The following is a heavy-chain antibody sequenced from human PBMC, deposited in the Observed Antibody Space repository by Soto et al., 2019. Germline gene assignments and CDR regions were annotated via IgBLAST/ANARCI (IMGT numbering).Heavy chain of an antibody. Sequence: SETLSLTCIVSGGSINTFYWSWIRQPPGKGLEWIGYIYDSGSTYYNPTLKSRVTMPMDTCKNRFSLKLNSVTAADTAVYYCTKGAGPPWFDPWGQGTLVTVSS. V-gene: IGHV4-59*12. CDR2: IYDSGST. CDR3: TKGAGPPWFDP. CDR1: GGSINTFY. J-gene: IGHJ5*02.